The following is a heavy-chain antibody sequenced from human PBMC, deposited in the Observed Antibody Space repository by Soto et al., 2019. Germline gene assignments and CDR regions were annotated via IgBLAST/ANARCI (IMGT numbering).Heavy chain of an antibody. Sequence: QVQLVESGGGVVQPGTSLRLSCAASGFMFSSYGMFWVRQAPGKGLEWVAVVTYDGRNAYYGATVKGRFTISRDNSNNRLYLQMNSLRVEDTAVYYCGKGKGVTRSGVVYFDYWGLGTALTVSS. D-gene: IGHD3-3*01. J-gene: IGHJ4*02. CDR3: GKGKGVTRSGVVYFDY. CDR2: VTYDGRNA. V-gene: IGHV3-30*18. CDR1: GFMFSSYG.